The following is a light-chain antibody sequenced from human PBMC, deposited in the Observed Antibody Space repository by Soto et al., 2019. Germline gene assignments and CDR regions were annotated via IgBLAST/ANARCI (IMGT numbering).Light chain of an antibody. CDR3: QQSHSTPWT. Sequence: DIQMTQSPSSLSASVGDRVTITCRESQTITTYLNWYQQKPGKAPKLLIYGASSLQSGVPSRFTGSGSGTDFILTISSLQPEDSATYHCQQSHSTPWTFGQGTKVEIK. V-gene: IGKV1-39*01. J-gene: IGKJ1*01. CDR1: QTITTY. CDR2: GAS.